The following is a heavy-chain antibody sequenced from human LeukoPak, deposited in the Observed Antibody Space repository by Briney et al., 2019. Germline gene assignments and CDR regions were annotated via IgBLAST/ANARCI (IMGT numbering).Heavy chain of an antibody. J-gene: IGHJ5*02. V-gene: IGHV3-33*01. CDR1: GFTFSSYG. Sequence: GGSLRLSCAASGFTFSSYGMHWVRQAPGKGLEWVAVIWHDGSNKYYADSVKGRFTISRDNSKNTLYLQMNSLRAEDTAVYYCARSGIAVAARGWFDPWGQGTLVTVSS. D-gene: IGHD6-19*01. CDR3: ARSGIAVAARGWFDP. CDR2: IWHDGSNK.